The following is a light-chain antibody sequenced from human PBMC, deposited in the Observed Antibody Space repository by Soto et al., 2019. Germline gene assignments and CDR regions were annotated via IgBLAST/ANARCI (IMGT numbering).Light chain of an antibody. CDR2: GAS. CDR1: QSVSTN. V-gene: IGKV3-15*01. J-gene: IGKJ1*01. Sequence: EILMTQSPGSLSVSPGERAPLSCRASQSVSTNLAWYQQKPGQAPRLLIYGASTRATGIPATFSGSGSGTEFTLTISSLQSGDFAVYYCQQYDNWPQTFGQGTKVDIK. CDR3: QQYDNWPQT.